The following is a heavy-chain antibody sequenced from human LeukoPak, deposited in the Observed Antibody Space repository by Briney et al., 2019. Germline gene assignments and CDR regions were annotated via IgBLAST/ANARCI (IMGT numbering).Heavy chain of an antibody. CDR1: GFTFRSHA. J-gene: IGHJ4*02. CDR2: IYENGGTT. V-gene: IGHV3-23*01. CDR3: ARDLRHQLLYCLDY. Sequence: GGSLRLSCVGSGFTFRSHAMSWVRQAPEKGLEFVSGIYENGGTTYYADSVKGRFSISRDNSKNTLYLQVNSLRAEDTAVYYCARDLRHQLLYCLDYWGQGTLVTVSS. D-gene: IGHD2-2*02.